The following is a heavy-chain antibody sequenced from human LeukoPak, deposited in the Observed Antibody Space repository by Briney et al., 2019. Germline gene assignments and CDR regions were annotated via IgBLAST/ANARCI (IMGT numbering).Heavy chain of an antibody. D-gene: IGHD6-19*01. CDR3: ARGTRDSSGWCGRVHHNWFDP. V-gene: IGHV1-2*02. CDR1: GYTFTGYY. Sequence: ASVKVSCKASGYTFTGYYMHWVRQAPGQGLEWMGWINPNSGGTNYAQKFQGRVTMTRDTSISTAYMELSRLRSDDTAVYYCARGTRDSSGWCGRVHHNWFDPWGQGTLVTVSS. CDR2: INPNSGGT. J-gene: IGHJ5*02.